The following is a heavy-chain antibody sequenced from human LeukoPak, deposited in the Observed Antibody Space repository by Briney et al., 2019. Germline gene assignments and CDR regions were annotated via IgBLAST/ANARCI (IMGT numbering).Heavy chain of an antibody. D-gene: IGHD3-10*01. CDR2: ISGSGGST. CDR3: AKRSITMVRGVISWFDP. J-gene: IGHJ5*02. V-gene: IGHV3-23*01. Sequence: SGGSLRLSCAASGFTFSSYGMSWVRQAPGKGLEWVSAISGSGGSTYYADSVKGRFTISRDNSKNTLYLQMNSLRAEDTAVYYCAKRSITMVRGVISWFDPWGQGTLVTVSS. CDR1: GFTFSSYG.